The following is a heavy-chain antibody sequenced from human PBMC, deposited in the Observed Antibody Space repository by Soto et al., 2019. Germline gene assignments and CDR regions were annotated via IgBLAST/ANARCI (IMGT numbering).Heavy chain of an antibody. V-gene: IGHV3-33*01. CDR1: GFTFSDDG. J-gene: IGHJ6*02. D-gene: IGHD3-10*01. Sequence: QVQLVESGGGVVQPGRSLRLSCVASGFTFSDDGMHWVRQAPGKGLEWVAVIWYDGSNKYYGDSVKGRFTISRDNSKNTLYLQMNSLRAEDTAVYYCARDEDYYGSGTYYNYGMDVWGQGTTVTVSS. CDR3: ARDEDYYGSGTYYNYGMDV. CDR2: IWYDGSNK.